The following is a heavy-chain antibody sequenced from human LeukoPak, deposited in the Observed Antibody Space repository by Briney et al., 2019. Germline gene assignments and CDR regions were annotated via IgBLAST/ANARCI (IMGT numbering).Heavy chain of an antibody. CDR3: ARVGATNFDY. D-gene: IGHD1-26*01. J-gene: IGHJ4*02. CDR2: IYTSGST. Sequence: SETLSLTWAASGGSISSYYWSWIRQPAGKGLEWIGRIYTSGSTNYNPSLKSRVTMSVDTSKNQFSLKLSSVTAADTAVYYCARVGATNFDYWGQGTLVTVSS. CDR1: GGSISSYY. V-gene: IGHV4-4*07.